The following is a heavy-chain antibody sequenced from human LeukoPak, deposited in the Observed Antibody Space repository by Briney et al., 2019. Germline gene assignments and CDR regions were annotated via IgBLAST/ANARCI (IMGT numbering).Heavy chain of an antibody. CDR2: ISSSSSTI. V-gene: IGHV3-48*01. J-gene: IGHJ4*02. Sequence: GGSLRLSCAASGFTFSSYGMHWVRQAPGKGLEWVSYISSSSSTIYYADSVKGRFTISRDNAKNSLYLQMNSLRAEDTAVYYCARDEGGRTSSFPFDYWGQGTLVTVSS. CDR1: GFTFSSYG. CDR3: ARDEGGRTSSFPFDY. D-gene: IGHD6-13*01.